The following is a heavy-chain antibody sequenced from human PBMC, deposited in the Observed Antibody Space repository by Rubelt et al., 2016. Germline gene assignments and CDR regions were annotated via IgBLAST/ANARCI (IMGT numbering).Heavy chain of an antibody. V-gene: IGHV1-3*01. D-gene: IGHD3-22*01. CDR3: ARYYYDSSGYVYFDY. J-gene: IGHJ4*02. CDR2: INAGNGNT. Sequence: QVQLVQSGAEVKKPGASVKVSCKASGYTFTSYAMHWVRQAPGQRLEWMGWINAGNGNTKYSQKFQGRVTITRDTSASTAYMELSSLRSEDTAAYYCARYYYDSSGYVYFDYWGQGTLVTVSS. CDR1: GYTFTSYA.